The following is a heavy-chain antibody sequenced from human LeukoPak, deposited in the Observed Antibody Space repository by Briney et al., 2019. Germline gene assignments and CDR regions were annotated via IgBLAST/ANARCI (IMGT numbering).Heavy chain of an antibody. J-gene: IGHJ4*02. D-gene: IGHD6-19*01. CDR3: ARRVSSGWYFLDY. Sequence: SETLSLTCTVSGGSISGSNYNWDWVRQPPGKGLEWIGSIYFTGSTNYNPSLKSRVTISIDMSMTQFSLKLSSVTAADTAVYYCARRVSSGWYFLDYWGQGTLVTVSS. CDR1: GGSISGSNYN. CDR2: IYFTGST. V-gene: IGHV4-39*01.